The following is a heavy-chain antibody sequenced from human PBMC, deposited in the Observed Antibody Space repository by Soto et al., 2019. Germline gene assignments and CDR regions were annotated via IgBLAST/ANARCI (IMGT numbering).Heavy chain of an antibody. D-gene: IGHD6-6*01. CDR1: GGSMNDYY. CDR3: ASGRLASRYYGLDV. Sequence: PSETLSLTCTVSGGSMNDYYWSWIRQPAGKGLEWIGRIFTSGNTNYNPSLRSRLTMSVDTSTNQVSLRLTSVTAADTAVYYCASGRLASRYYGLDVWGQGTTVTVSS. V-gene: IGHV4-4*07. CDR2: IFTSGNT. J-gene: IGHJ6*02.